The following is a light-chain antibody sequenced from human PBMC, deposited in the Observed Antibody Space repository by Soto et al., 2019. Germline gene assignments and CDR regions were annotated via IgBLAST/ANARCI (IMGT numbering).Light chain of an antibody. Sequence: EILLTQSPATLSLSPGERATLSSRSSQSVSSYLAWYQQKPGQAPRLLIYDASNRATGIPARFSGSGSGTDFTLTISSLEPEDFAVYYCQQRSNWPPITVGQGTRLEIK. CDR1: QSVSSY. V-gene: IGKV3-11*01. CDR2: DAS. CDR3: QQRSNWPPIT. J-gene: IGKJ5*01.